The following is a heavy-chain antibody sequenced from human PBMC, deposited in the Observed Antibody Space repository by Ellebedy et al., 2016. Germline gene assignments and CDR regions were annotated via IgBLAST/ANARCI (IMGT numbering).Heavy chain of an antibody. CDR3: ARAYGSGSSDF. D-gene: IGHD3-10*01. CDR2: IYPGDSET. V-gene: IGHV5-51*01. CDR1: GYPFTTYW. J-gene: IGHJ4*02. Sequence: GESLKISCRGSGYPFTTYWIAWVRQMPGEGLEWMGMIYPGDSETRYSPSFQGQVTISADKSISTAYLQWSSLMASDSAMYYCARAYGSGSSDFWGQGTLVTVSS.